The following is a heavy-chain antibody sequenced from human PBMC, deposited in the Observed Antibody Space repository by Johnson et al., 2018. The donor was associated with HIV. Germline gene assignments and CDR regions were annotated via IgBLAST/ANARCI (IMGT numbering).Heavy chain of an antibody. Sequence: VQLVESGGGVVQPGRSLRLSCAASEFSFSTYAMHWVRQAPGKGLEWVALIWYDGSNIYYADSVKGRFTISRDNSKNTLYLQMNSLRPEDTAVYYCARDARYSRSWPDAFDIWGQGTIVIVSS. CDR3: ARDARYSRSWPDAFDI. CDR1: EFSFSTYA. CDR2: IWYDGSNI. V-gene: IGHV3-30*19. J-gene: IGHJ3*02. D-gene: IGHD6-13*01.